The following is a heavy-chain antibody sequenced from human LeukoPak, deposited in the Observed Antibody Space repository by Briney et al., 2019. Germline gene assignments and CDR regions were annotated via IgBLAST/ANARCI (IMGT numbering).Heavy chain of an antibody. CDR3: ARGRKYNWNPAFDY. CDR2: INPNSGGT. D-gene: IGHD1-20*01. Sequence: GASVKVSCKASGYTFTGYYMHWVRQAPGQGLEWMGWINPNSGGTNYAQKFQGWVTMTRDTSISTAYMELSRLRSDDTAVYYCARGRKYNWNPAFDYWGQGTQVTVSS. CDR1: GYTFTGYY. V-gene: IGHV1-2*04. J-gene: IGHJ4*02.